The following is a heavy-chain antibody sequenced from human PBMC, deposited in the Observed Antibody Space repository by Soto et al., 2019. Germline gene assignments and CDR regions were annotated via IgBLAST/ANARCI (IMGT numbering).Heavy chain of an antibody. CDR1: GFSFTNYV. V-gene: IGHV3-23*01. CDR2: ISGSGDST. CDR3: VRRAITATTSGGSFDR. D-gene: IGHD1-7*01. Sequence: EVQLLESGGGLVQPGGSLRLSSAASGFSFTNYVMNWVRQTPGKGLEWVSTISGSGDSTYYTDSVKGRFTISRDNSKSTLFLPMNSLSADDTAVYYCVRRAITATTSGGSFDRWGQRTMVNVSS. J-gene: IGHJ3*02.